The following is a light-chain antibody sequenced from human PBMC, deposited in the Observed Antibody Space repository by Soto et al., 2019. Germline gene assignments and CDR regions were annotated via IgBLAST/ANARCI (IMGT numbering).Light chain of an antibody. CDR3: QQYNNWPPIT. J-gene: IGKJ5*01. Sequence: EIVLTQSPGTLSLSXGQRATLSXXXSQSVSSNLAWYQQKPGQAPRLLIYGASTRATGIPARFSGSGSGTEFTLTISSLQSEDFAVYYCQQYNNWPPITFGQGTRLEIK. V-gene: IGKV3-15*01. CDR2: GAS. CDR1: QSVSSN.